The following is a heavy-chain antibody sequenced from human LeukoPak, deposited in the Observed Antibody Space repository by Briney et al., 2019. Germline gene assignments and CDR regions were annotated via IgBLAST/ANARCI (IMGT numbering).Heavy chain of an antibody. CDR2: ISKNGGNT. Sequence: GGSLRLSCAASGFTLSSYAMHWVRQAPGKGLEHVSAISKNGGNTYYANSVKGRFSISRDNSKNTLYLQMGSLRTEDMAVYYCARVGEGRYYQYYYMDVWGKGTTVTVSS. CDR1: GFTLSSYA. V-gene: IGHV3-64*01. CDR3: ARVGEGRYYQYYYMDV. D-gene: IGHD1-26*01. J-gene: IGHJ6*03.